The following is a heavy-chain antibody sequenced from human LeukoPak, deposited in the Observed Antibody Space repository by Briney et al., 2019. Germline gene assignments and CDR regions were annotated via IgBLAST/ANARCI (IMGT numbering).Heavy chain of an antibody. D-gene: IGHD1-26*01. V-gene: IGHV1-8*01. CDR2: MNPNSGNT. CDR3: AKRAYSGGYYVAFDI. Sequence: ASVKVSCKASGYTFTSYDINWVRQATGQGLEWMGWMNPNSGNTGYAQKFQGRVTMTRNTSISTAYMELSSLRSEDTAVYYCAKRAYSGGYYVAFDIWAKGQWSPSLQ. CDR1: GYTFTSYD. J-gene: IGHJ3*02.